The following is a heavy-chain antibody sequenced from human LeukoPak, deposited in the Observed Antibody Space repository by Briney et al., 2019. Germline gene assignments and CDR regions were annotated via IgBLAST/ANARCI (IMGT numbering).Heavy chain of an antibody. CDR2: IYYSGST. J-gene: IGHJ5*02. CDR3: ARDDYYGAGSYYNWFDP. D-gene: IGHD3-10*01. Sequence: KSSETLSLTCTVSGGSISSYYWSWIRQPPGKGLEWIGYIYYSGSTNYNPSLKSRVTISVDTSKNQFSLKLSSVTAADTAVYYCARDDYYGAGSYYNWFDPWGQGTLVTVSS. V-gene: IGHV4-59*01. CDR1: GGSISSYY.